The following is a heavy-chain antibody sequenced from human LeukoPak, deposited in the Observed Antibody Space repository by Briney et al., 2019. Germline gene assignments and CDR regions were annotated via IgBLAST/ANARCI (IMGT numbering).Heavy chain of an antibody. CDR3: ARRSGRIPADYNFDY. CDR1: GYIFTNYW. Sequence: GESLKISCKGSGYIFTNYWIAWVRQMPGKGLEWMGIIYPGDSDTRYSPSFQGQVTISADKSISTAYLQWSSLEASDTAMYYCARRSGRIPADYNFDYWGQGTLVTVSS. J-gene: IGHJ4*02. D-gene: IGHD1-26*01. CDR2: IYPGDSDT. V-gene: IGHV5-51*01.